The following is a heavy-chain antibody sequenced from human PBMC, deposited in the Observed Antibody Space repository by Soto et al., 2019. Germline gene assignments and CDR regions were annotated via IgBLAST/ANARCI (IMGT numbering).Heavy chain of an antibody. CDR1: GGSISSNNYY. J-gene: IGHJ4*02. Sequence: QLQLQESGPGLVKPSETLSLTCTVSGGSISSNNYYWGWIRQPPGEGLESIGTIYYSGSTYYNPSLKSPVTISVDTSKNQFSLKLSSVTAADTAVYYCARRGSGSYSDYWGQGILVTVSS. CDR3: ARRGSGSYSDY. CDR2: IYYSGST. V-gene: IGHV4-39*01. D-gene: IGHD3-10*01.